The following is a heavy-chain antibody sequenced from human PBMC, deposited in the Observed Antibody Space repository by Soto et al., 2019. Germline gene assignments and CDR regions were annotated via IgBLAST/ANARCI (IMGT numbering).Heavy chain of an antibody. CDR2: ISRDGNTK. Sequence: QVQLVESGGGVVQPGRSLRLSCAVSGFTVSTHGMHWVRQAPGKGLEWVAVISRDGNTKYYADSVKGRFTISRDNSRNTLFLEMYRLRGDDMAVSYCTGEVASGYWGQGTLVTVSS. J-gene: IGHJ4*02. CDR1: GFTVSTHG. CDR3: TGEVASGY. D-gene: IGHD2-8*02. V-gene: IGHV3-30*03.